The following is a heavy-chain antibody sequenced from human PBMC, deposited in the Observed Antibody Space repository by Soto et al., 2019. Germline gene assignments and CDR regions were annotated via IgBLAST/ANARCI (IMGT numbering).Heavy chain of an antibody. V-gene: IGHV1-18*01. J-gene: IGHJ6*02. CDR3: ARFGSAPYYYYGVDV. CDR1: GYIFTNYD. Sequence: QVQLVQSETEVKKPGASVKVCCKASGYIFTNYDITWVRQAPGQGLEWMGWVSGYTGNTKYAQKFQDRVTMTTDTSTSTVYMELRSLRSDDTAVYYCARFGSAPYYYYGVDVWGQGTTVFVSS. D-gene: IGHD3-10*01. CDR2: VSGYTGNT.